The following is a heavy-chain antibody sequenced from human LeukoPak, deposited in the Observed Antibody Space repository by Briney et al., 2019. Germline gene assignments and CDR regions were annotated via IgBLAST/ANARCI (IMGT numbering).Heavy chain of an antibody. CDR3: ARDFVGGFDP. J-gene: IGHJ5*02. V-gene: IGHV3-21*01. Sequence: PGGSLRLSCAASGFTVSNTYMTWVRQAPGKGLEWVSSISSSSSYIYYADSVKGRFTISRDNAKNSLYLQMNSLRAEDTAVYYCARDFVGGFDPWGQGTLVTVSS. CDR1: GFTVSNTY. CDR2: ISSSSSYI. D-gene: IGHD3-16*01.